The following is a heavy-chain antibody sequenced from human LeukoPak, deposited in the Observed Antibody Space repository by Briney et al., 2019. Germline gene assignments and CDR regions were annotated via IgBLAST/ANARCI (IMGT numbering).Heavy chain of an antibody. Sequence: SETLSLTCTVSGGSISSSSYYWGWFRQHPGKGLEWIGYIYYSGSTYYNPSLKSRVTISVDTSKNQFSLKLSSVTAADTAVYYCARGRVGGSYRQNLDYWGQGTLVTVSS. CDR3: ARGRVGGSYRQNLDY. CDR2: IYYSGST. J-gene: IGHJ4*02. CDR1: GGSISSSSYY. D-gene: IGHD3-16*02. V-gene: IGHV4-31*03.